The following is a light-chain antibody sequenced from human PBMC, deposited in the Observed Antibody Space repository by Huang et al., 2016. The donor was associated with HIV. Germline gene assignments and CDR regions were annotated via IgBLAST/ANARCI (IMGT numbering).Light chain of an antibody. Sequence: DIEMTQSPDSLTVSLGARAILNCKSSQAVLKNSNKKNYLAWYQQRPGQPPKVLIYWASSREAGVPDRFSGSGSGTDFNLTIRSLQPEDLAVYYCQQYYSPPYTFGQGTRLEI. CDR2: WAS. V-gene: IGKV4-1*01. CDR1: QAVLKNSNKKNY. CDR3: QQYYSPPYT. J-gene: IGKJ2*01.